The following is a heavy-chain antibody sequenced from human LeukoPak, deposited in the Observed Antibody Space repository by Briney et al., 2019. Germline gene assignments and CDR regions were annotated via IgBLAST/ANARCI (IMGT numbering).Heavy chain of an antibody. J-gene: IGHJ3*02. CDR3: AKDINYMGNAFDI. CDR2: INSDGSST. CDR1: GFTFSSYW. Sequence: GGSLRLSCAASGFTFSSYWMHWVRQAPGKGLVWVSRINSDGSSTSYADSVKGRFTISRDNSKNTLYLQMNSLRAEDTAVYFCAKDINYMGNAFDIWGQGTMVTVSS. D-gene: IGHD3-10*01. V-gene: IGHV3-74*01.